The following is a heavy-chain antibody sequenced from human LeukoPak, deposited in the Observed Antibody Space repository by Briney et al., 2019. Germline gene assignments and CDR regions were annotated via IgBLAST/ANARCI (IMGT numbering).Heavy chain of an antibody. Sequence: GESLKISCKGSGYNFTNYWIAWVRQMPGKGLEWVGIIYPGESDTTYSPSFQGQVTISADKSISTAYLQWSSLKASDTAMYYCARGRRDIVVDFDPWGQGTLVTVSS. CDR2: IYPGESDT. V-gene: IGHV5-51*01. J-gene: IGHJ5*02. CDR3: ARGRRDIVVDFDP. CDR1: GYNFTNYW. D-gene: IGHD2-2*01.